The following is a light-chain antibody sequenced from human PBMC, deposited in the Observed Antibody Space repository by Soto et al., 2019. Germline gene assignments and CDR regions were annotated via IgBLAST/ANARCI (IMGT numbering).Light chain of an antibody. V-gene: IGKV3-15*01. J-gene: IGKJ1*01. CDR1: QSISSN. Sequence: EIVMTQSPATLSVSPGERVTLSCRASQSISSNLAWYQQKPGQAPRLLIYGASTRATGIPARFSGSGSGTQFTLTISSLQSEDLAVFYCQQYNNWPRTFGQGTKVEIK. CDR2: GAS. CDR3: QQYNNWPRT.